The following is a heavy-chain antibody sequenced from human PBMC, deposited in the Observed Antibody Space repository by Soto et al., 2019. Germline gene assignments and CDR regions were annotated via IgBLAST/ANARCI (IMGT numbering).Heavy chain of an antibody. CDR1: GFTFSSYW. J-gene: IGHJ6*02. CDR3: ARGLVWELVNYYYGMDV. V-gene: IGHV3-74*01. CDR2: INSDGSST. Sequence: GGSLRLSCAASGFTFSSYWMHWVRQAPGKGLVWVSRINSDGSSTSYADSVKGRFTISRDNAKNTLYLQVNSLRAEDTAVYYCARGLVWELVNYYYGMDVWGQGTTVTVSS. D-gene: IGHD6-6*01.